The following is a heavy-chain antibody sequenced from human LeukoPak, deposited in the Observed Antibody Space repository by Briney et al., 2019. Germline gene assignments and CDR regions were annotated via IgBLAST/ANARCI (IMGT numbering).Heavy chain of an antibody. D-gene: IGHD3-3*01. CDR1: GFTFSRHG. CDR3: AKDRVYYDFWSDAFDI. V-gene: IGHV3-23*01. CDR2: ISGSGGST. J-gene: IGHJ3*02. Sequence: SGGSLRLSCAPSGFTFSRHGMNWVRQAPGKGLEWVSAISGSGGSTYYADSVKGRFTISRDNSKNTLYLQMNSLRAEDTAVYYCAKDRVYYDFWSDAFDIWGQGTMVTVSS.